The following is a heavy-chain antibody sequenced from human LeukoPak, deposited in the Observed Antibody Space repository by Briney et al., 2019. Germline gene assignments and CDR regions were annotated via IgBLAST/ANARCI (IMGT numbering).Heavy chain of an antibody. CDR2: INPNSGGT. D-gene: IGHD5-18*01. V-gene: IGHV1-2*02. J-gene: IGHJ3*02. CDR1: GYTFTGYY. CDR3: ARVKYGYSYGYLLSAFDI. Sequence: ASVKVSCKASGYTFTGYYMHWVRQAPGQGLEWMGWINPNSGGTNCAQKFQGRVTMTRDTSISTAYMELSRLRSDDTVVYYCARVKYGYSYGYLLSAFDIWGQGTMVTVSS.